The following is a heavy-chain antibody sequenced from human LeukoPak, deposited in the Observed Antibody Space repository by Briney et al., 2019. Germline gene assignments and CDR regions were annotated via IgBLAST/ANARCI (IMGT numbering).Heavy chain of an antibody. V-gene: IGHV4-31*03. D-gene: IGHD3-3*01. J-gene: IGHJ4*02. CDR1: GSSISSGGYY. CDR2: IYYSGST. CDR3: ARVSIEWSVLYFDY. Sequence: PSQTLSLTCTVSGSSISSGGYYWSWIRQHPGKGLEWIGYIYYSGSTYYNPSLKSRVTISVDTSKNQFSLKLSSVTAADTAVYYCARVSIEWSVLYFDYWGQGTLVTVSS.